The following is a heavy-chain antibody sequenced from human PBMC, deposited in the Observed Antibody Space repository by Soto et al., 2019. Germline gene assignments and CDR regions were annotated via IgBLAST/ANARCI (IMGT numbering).Heavy chain of an antibody. D-gene: IGHD3-22*01. Sequence: GGPRLSCAASGFTFSSYEMDWVRQAPGKGLEWVSYISSSGSTIYYADSVKGRFTISRDNAKNSLYLQMNSLRAEDTAVYYCARRELNYYDSSGSFDYWGQGTLVTVSS. CDR1: GFTFSSYE. CDR2: ISSSGSTI. CDR3: ARRELNYYDSSGSFDY. V-gene: IGHV3-48*03. J-gene: IGHJ4*02.